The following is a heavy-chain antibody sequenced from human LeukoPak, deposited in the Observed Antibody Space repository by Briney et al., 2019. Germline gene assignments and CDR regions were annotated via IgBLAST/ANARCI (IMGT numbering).Heavy chain of an antibody. J-gene: IGHJ4*02. Sequence: PGGSLRLSCAASGFTFSSYAMSWVRQAPRKGLEWVSIIYSGGNTYYADSVKGRFTISRDNSKNTLYLQMNSLRAEDTAVYYCAKLQGDITMVRGVPNGFDYWGQGTLVTVSS. D-gene: IGHD3-10*01. CDR3: AKLQGDITMVRGVPNGFDY. V-gene: IGHV3-23*03. CDR2: IYSGGNT. CDR1: GFTFSSYA.